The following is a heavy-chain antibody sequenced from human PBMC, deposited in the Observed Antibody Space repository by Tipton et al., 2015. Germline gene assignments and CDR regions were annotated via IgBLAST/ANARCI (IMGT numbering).Heavy chain of an antibody. CDR3: ARDSFGYYSFDS. V-gene: IGHV4-34*01. CDR1: GGSFSGYF. CDR2: INHSGST. J-gene: IGHJ4*02. D-gene: IGHD3-22*01. Sequence: TLSLTCAVYGGSFSGYFWSWIRQPPGKGLEWIGEINHSGSTNYNPSLKSRVTISVDTSKNQFSLIPTSVTAADTAVYHCARDSFGYYSFDSWGPGTLVTVSS.